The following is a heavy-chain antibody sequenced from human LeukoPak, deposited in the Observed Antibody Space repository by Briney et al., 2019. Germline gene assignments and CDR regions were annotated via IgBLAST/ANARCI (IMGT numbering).Heavy chain of an antibody. V-gene: IGHV5-51*01. J-gene: IGHJ5*02. D-gene: IGHD5-18*01. CDR3: ARLKIGYSYGSRWCDP. Sequence: GESLKISCKGSGYRFTSYWIGWVRQMPGKGLEWMGIICPGDSDTRYSPSFQGQVTISADKSISTAYLQWSSLKASDTAMYYCARLKIGYSYGSRWCDPWGQGTLVTVSS. CDR2: ICPGDSDT. CDR1: GYRFTSYW.